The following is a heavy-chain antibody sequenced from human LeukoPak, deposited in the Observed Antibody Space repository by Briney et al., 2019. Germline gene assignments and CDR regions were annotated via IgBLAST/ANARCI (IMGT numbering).Heavy chain of an antibody. J-gene: IGHJ4*02. CDR2: ISWNSGRI. CDR1: GFTFDDYA. V-gene: IGHV3-9*03. Sequence: GGSLRLSCAASGFTFDDYAMHWVRQAPGKGLEWVSGISWNSGRIGYADSVKGRFTISRDNAKNSLYLQMNSLRAEDMALYYCAKGAHSIPYDSLDYWGQGTLVTVSS. CDR3: AKGAHSIPYDSLDY. D-gene: IGHD3-22*01.